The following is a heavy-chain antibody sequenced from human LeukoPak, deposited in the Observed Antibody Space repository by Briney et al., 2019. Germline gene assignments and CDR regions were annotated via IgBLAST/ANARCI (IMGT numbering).Heavy chain of an antibody. Sequence: PGGSLRLSCAASGFTFSNYTMNWVRQAPGKGLEWVSSISITSGYIYYADSVKGRFTISRDNAKNSLYLQMSSLRAEDTAVYYCARDRSSGSHRVVTAFDIWGQGTMVTVSS. D-gene: IGHD1-26*01. V-gene: IGHV3-21*01. J-gene: IGHJ3*02. CDR2: ISITSGYI. CDR1: GFTFSNYT. CDR3: ARDRSSGSHRVVTAFDI.